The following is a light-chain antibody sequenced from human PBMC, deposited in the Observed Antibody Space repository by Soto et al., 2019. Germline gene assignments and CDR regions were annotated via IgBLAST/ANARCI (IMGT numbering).Light chain of an antibody. J-gene: IGKJ4*01. CDR2: DAS. CDR3: QQYDSSPLT. Sequence: EILLTQSPATLSLSPGERATLSCRASQSVSSFLAWYQQKPGQAPRILIYDASNRDTGIPARFSGTGAGTERTRTISSLQPDDVATYYCQQYDSSPLTFGGGTKVDIK. V-gene: IGKV3-11*01. CDR1: QSVSSF.